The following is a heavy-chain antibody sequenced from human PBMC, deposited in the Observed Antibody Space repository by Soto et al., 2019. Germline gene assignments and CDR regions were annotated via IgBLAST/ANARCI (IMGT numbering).Heavy chain of an antibody. CDR1: GYTFTSYG. V-gene: IGHV1-18*01. Sequence: GASVKVSCKASGYTFTSYGISWVRQAPGQGLEWMGWISAYNGNTNYAQKLQGRVTMTTDTSTSTAYMELRSLRSDDTAVYYCARVGPIAAAGNGGDYWGQGTLVTVSS. CDR2: ISAYNGNT. J-gene: IGHJ4*02. D-gene: IGHD6-13*01. CDR3: ARVGPIAAAGNGGDY.